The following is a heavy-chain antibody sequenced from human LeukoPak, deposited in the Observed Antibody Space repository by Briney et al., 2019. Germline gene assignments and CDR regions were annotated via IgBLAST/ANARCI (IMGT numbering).Heavy chain of an antibody. V-gene: IGHV1-3*01. CDR2: INAGNGNT. D-gene: IGHD3-10*01. Sequence: ASVKVSCKASGGTFSSYAISWVRQAPGQRLEWMGWINAGNGNTKYSQKFQGRVTITRDTSASTAYMELSSLRSEDTAVYYCARSLPYYGSGSYDYWGKGTLVTVSS. CDR1: GGTFSSYA. CDR3: ARSLPYYGSGSYDY. J-gene: IGHJ4*02.